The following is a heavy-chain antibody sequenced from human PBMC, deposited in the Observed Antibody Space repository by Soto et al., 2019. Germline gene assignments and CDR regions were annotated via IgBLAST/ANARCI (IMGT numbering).Heavy chain of an antibody. V-gene: IGHV3-30*18. CDR2: ISYDGSNK. CDR3: AKDGLRFLEWFDYYYMDV. D-gene: IGHD3-3*01. J-gene: IGHJ6*03. CDR1: GFTFSSYG. Sequence: QVQLVESGGGVVQPGRSLRLSCAASGFTFSSYGMHWVRQAPGKGLEWVAVISYDGSNKYYADSVKGRFTISRDNSKNTLYLQMNSLRAEDTAVYYCAKDGLRFLEWFDYYYMDVWGKETTVTVSS.